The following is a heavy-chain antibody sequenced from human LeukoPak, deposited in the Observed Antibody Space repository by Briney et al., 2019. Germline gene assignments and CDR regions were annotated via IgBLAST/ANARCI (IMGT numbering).Heavy chain of an antibody. D-gene: IGHD3-10*01. J-gene: IGHJ4*02. CDR1: GGSFSGYY. V-gene: IGHV4-34*01. CDR2: INHSGST. CDR3: ARRYGSGSYYKSEAAYYFDY. Sequence: ASETLSLTCAVYGGSFSGYYWSWIRQPPGKGLEWIGEINHSGSTNYNPSLKSRVTISVDTSKNQFSLKLSSVTAADTAVYYCARRYGSGSYYKSEAAYYFDYWGQGTLVTVSS.